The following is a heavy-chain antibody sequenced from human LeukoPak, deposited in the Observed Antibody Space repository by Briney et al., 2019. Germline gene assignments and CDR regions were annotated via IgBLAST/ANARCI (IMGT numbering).Heavy chain of an antibody. CDR1: GGSFSGYY. J-gene: IGHJ3*02. CDR3: ARDPAWFGELVGAFDI. CDR2: INHSGST. D-gene: IGHD3-10*01. V-gene: IGHV4-34*01. Sequence: SETLSLTCAVYGGSFSGYYWSWIRQPPGKGLEWIGEINHSGSTNYNPSLKSRVTISVDTSKNQFSLKLSSVTAADTAVYYCARDPAWFGELVGAFDIWGQGTMVIVSS.